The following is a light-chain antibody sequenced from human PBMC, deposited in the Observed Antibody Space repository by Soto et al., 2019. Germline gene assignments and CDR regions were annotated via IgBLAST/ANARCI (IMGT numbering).Light chain of an antibody. CDR1: TSDIGGYNF. J-gene: IGLJ1*01. V-gene: IGLV2-14*01. CDR3: NSYRTISTYV. Sequence: QSVLTQPASVSGSPGQSITISCTGTTSDIGGYNFVSWYQQHPGKAPKLLIYDVRNRPSGVSNRFSGSKSGNTASLTISGPQAEDEADYYCNSYRTISTYVFGPGTKLTVL. CDR2: DVR.